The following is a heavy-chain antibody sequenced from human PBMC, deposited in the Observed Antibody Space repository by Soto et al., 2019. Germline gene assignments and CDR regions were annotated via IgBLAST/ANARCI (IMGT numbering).Heavy chain of an antibody. CDR2: ISPKFGRT. J-gene: IGHJ2*01. Sequence: QVQLVQSGPEVKKAGASVKVSCTAPTDYIFLAYGFDWVRQAPGQGLEWMGWISPKFGRTNYARTLQDRLTMTTDVSTNSVSRELRDLRSDDTAVYYCARDDCNGGSCDGGHYLDLWGRGTPISVSS. CDR3: ARDDCNGGSCDGGHYLDL. D-gene: IGHD2-15*01. V-gene: IGHV1-18*01. CDR1: DYIFLAYG.